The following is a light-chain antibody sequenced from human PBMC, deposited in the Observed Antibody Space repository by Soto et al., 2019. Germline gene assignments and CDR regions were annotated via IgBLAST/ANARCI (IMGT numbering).Light chain of an antibody. CDR2: EVN. CDR1: SSDVGGYNY. V-gene: IGLV2-8*01. Sequence: QSALTKPPSASGSPGQSVAISCTGTSSDVGGYNYVSWYQQHPGKAPKLMIYEVNKRPSGVPDRFSGSKSGNTASLTVSGLQAEDEADYSCSSYAGSSNVFGTGTKLTVL. CDR3: SSYAGSSNV. J-gene: IGLJ1*01.